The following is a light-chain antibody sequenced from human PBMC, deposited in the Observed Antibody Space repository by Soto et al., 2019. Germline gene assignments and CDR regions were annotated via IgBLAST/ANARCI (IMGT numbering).Light chain of an antibody. CDR2: DAS. Sequence: EIVLTQSPATLSLSPGERATLSCRASQSVSSYLAWYQQKPGQAPRLLIYDASSMATGIPARFSGSGSGTDFTLTISSLEPEDFAVYYCQQRSTWPLTFGGGTKVEIK. CDR1: QSVSSY. CDR3: QQRSTWPLT. J-gene: IGKJ4*01. V-gene: IGKV3-11*01.